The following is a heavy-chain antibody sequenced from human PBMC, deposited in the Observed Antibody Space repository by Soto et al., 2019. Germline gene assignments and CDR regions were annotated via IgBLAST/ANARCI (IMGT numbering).Heavy chain of an antibody. V-gene: IGHV4-39*01. J-gene: IGHJ4*02. CDR2: INHSGSA. CDR3: ARRYAPRYSSGNNHFDL. CDR1: TGSIFSHSFY. D-gene: IGHD6-19*01. Sequence: QLQLQESGPGLVKPSETLSLTCNVSTGSIFSHSFYWGWIRQPPGKGLEWIGTINHSGSAYYNPSLKSRVTISVDTSKNQFSLTLSSVTAADTAIYYCARRYAPRYSSGNNHFDLWGQGTLVTVSS.